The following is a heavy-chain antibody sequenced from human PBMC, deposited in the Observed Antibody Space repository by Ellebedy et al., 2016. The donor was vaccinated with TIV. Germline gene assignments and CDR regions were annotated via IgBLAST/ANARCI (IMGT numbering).Heavy chain of an antibody. Sequence: GESLKISCAASGFSFRSYWMSWVRQAPGKGLEWVANIYQDGSEKYYVDSVEGRFTISRDNANNIPYLQMKSLRAEDTAVYYCARRGSYGDYAVHVNSWFDSWGQGTPVTVAP. D-gene: IGHD4-17*01. V-gene: IGHV3-7*01. J-gene: IGHJ5*01. CDR1: GFSFRSYW. CDR2: IYQDGSEK. CDR3: ARRGSYGDYAVHVNSWFDS.